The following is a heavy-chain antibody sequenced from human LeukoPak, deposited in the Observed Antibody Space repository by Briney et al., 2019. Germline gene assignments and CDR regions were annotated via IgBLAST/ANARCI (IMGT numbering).Heavy chain of an antibody. Sequence: SETLSLTCAVYGGSFSGYYWSWIRQPPGKGLEWIGEIYHSGSTNYNPSLKSRVTISVDKSKNQFSLKLSSVTAADTAVYYCASQPASIAAAGTGRVFDYWGQGTLVTVSS. CDR2: IYHSGST. CDR3: ASQPASIAAAGTGRVFDY. J-gene: IGHJ4*02. CDR1: GGSFSGYY. V-gene: IGHV4-34*01. D-gene: IGHD6-13*01.